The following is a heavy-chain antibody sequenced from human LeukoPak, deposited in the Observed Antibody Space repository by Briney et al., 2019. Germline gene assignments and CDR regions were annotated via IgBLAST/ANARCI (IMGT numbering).Heavy chain of an antibody. CDR2: ISGSGIST. CDR3: AKTLSYTSGWVY. V-gene: IGHV3-23*01. Sequence: PGGSLRLSCAASGFTFSGYWMHWVRQPPGKGLEWVSAISGSGISTYYADSVKGRFTISRDNSKNTVYLQISSLRAEDTAIYYCAKTLSYTSGWVYWGQGTLVTVSS. D-gene: IGHD6-19*01. CDR1: GFTFSGYW. J-gene: IGHJ4*02.